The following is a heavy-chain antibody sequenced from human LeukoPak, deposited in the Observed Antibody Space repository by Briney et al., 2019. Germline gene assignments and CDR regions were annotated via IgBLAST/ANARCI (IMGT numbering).Heavy chain of an antibody. D-gene: IGHD3-22*01. V-gene: IGHV3-23*01. CDR2: ISGSGGST. J-gene: IGHJ4*02. Sequence: SGGSLRLSCAASGFTFSSYAMSWVRQAPGKGLEWVSAISGSGGSTYYADSVKGRFTISRDNSKNTLYLQMNSLRAEDTAVHYCAKVHYPITMIVVVITTTGFDYWGQGTLVTVSS. CDR3: AKVHYPITMIVVVITTTGFDY. CDR1: GFTFSSYA.